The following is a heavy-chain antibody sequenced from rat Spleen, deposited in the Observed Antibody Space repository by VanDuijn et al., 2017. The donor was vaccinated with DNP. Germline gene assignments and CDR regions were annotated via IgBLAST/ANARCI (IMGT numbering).Heavy chain of an antibody. CDR3: AKVPDPKYYGYTLFDD. V-gene: IGHV5-7*01. CDR1: GFTFSNYY. Sequence: EVQLVESGGGLVQPGRSLKLSCAASGFTFSNYYMAWVRQAPTQGLEWVATISYNGGTPYYRDSVKGRFTISRNNAQSTLYLQMDSLGSEDTATYYCAKVPDPKYYGYTLFDDWGQGVMVTVSS. J-gene: IGHJ2*01. CDR2: ISYNGGTP. D-gene: IGHD1-9*01.